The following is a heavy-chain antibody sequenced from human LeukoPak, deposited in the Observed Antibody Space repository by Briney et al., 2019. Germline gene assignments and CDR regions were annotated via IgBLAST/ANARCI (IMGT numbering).Heavy chain of an antibody. Sequence: SETLSLTCTVSGGSTSSSSYYWGWIRQPPGKGLEWIGSIYYSGSTYYNPSLKSRVTISVDTSKNQFSLKLSSVTAADTAVYYCASSGDYPDYYYGMDVWGQGTTVTVSS. CDR2: IYYSGST. CDR3: ASSGDYPDYYYGMDV. J-gene: IGHJ6*02. V-gene: IGHV4-39*01. D-gene: IGHD4-17*01. CDR1: GGSTSSSSYY.